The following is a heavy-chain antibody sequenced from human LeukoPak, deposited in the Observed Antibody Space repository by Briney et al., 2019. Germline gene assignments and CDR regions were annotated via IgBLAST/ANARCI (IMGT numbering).Heavy chain of an antibody. V-gene: IGHV4-30-2*01. CDR1: GGSISSGGYS. Sequence: SETLSLTCAVSGGSISSGGYSWSWVRQPPGKGLEWIGYIYHSGSTYYNPSLKSRVTISVDRSKNQFSLKLSSVTAADTAVYYCASANDYYDSSGSHIPDYWGQGTLVTVSS. D-gene: IGHD3-22*01. J-gene: IGHJ4*02. CDR2: IYHSGST. CDR3: ASANDYYDSSGSHIPDY.